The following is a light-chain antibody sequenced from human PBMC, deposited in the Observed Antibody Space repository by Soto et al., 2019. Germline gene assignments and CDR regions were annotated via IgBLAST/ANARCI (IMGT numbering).Light chain of an antibody. CDR2: GAS. CDR1: QSVRSSY. V-gene: IGKV3-20*01. CDR3: LQYGSSPWT. J-gene: IGKJ1*01. Sequence: EIVLTQSPGPLSLSPGERATLSCRASQSVRSSYLAWYQQKPGQAPRLLIYGASSRASGIPDRFSGSGSGTDFTLTINRLEPEDFAVFYCLQYGSSPWTFGQGTKVEIK.